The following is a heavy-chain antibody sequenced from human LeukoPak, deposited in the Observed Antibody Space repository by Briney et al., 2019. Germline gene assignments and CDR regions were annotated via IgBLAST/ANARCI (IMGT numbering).Heavy chain of an antibody. CDR3: TAEKNGSPHY. CDR2: IYYTGST. V-gene: IGHV4-39*07. J-gene: IGHJ4*02. D-gene: IGHD2-8*01. Sequence: GSLRLSCAASGFTFSRYWMSWVRQAPGKGLEWIASIYYTGSTYYNPSLKSRVTISLDMSKNEFFLTMTSVTAADTAVYFCTAEKNGSPHYWGQGTQVTVSS. CDR1: GFTFSRYW.